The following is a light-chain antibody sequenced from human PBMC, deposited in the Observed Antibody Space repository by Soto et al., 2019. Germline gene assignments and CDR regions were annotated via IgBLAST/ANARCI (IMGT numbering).Light chain of an antibody. CDR1: QSVSSSY. Sequence: EIVLTPSPGTLSLSPGERAIRSCRASQSVSSSYLARYQQKPGQAPRLLIYGASSRATGIPDRFSGSGSGTDFTLTISRLEPEDFAVYYCHQYGSSLGTFGQGTNVEIK. CDR3: HQYGSSLGT. V-gene: IGKV3-20*01. J-gene: IGKJ1*01. CDR2: GAS.